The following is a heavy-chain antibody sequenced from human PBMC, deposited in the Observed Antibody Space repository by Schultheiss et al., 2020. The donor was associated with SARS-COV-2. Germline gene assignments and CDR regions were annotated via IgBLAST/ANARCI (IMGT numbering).Heavy chain of an antibody. Sequence: SQTLSLTCTVSGNSISSGYYWGWIRQPPGKGLEWIGGIYHSGSTYYNPSLKSRVTISVDTSKNQFSLKLSSVTAADTAVYYCASRYSSSSGYFDYWGQGTLVTVSS. CDR3: ASRYSSSSGYFDY. V-gene: IGHV4-38-2*02. CDR2: IYHSGST. D-gene: IGHD6-6*01. J-gene: IGHJ4*02. CDR1: GNSISSGYY.